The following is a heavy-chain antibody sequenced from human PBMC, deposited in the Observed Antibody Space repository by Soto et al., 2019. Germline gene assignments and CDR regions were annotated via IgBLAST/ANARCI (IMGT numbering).Heavy chain of an antibody. Sequence: ASVKVSCKASGYTFTSYYIHWVRQAPGQGLEWMGIISPSGGSTTYAQKFQGRITMTRDTSTSTVYIALSSLRSEDTAVYYCARGIGNYPFDYWGQGTLVTVSS. CDR3: ARGIGNYPFDY. CDR2: ISPSGGST. D-gene: IGHD3-22*01. V-gene: IGHV1-46*01. J-gene: IGHJ4*02. CDR1: GYTFTSYY.